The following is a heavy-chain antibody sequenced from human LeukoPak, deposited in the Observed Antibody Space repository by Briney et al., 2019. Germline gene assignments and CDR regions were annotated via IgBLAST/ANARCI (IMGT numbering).Heavy chain of an antibody. Sequence: ASVKVSCKASGGTFSSYAISWVRQAPGQGLEWMGGIIPIFGTANYARKFQGRVTITADKSTSTAYMELSSLRSGDTAVYYCARVLGRSYDFWSGYYDYWGQGTLVTVSS. CDR3: ARVLGRSYDFWSGYYDY. J-gene: IGHJ4*02. V-gene: IGHV1-69*06. CDR2: IIPIFGTA. CDR1: GGTFSSYA. D-gene: IGHD3-3*01.